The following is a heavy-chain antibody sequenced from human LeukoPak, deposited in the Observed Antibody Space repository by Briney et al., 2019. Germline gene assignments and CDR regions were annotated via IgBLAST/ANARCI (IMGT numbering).Heavy chain of an antibody. CDR2: IYSGRGT. CDR3: AAQWDGGTGAFDI. V-gene: IGHV3-66*01. CDR1: GFTVSSNY. D-gene: IGHD1-26*01. J-gene: IGHJ3*02. Sequence: PGGSLRLSCAASGFTVSSNYMSWVRQAPGKGLEWVSVIYSGRGTNYADSVKGRFTISRDNSKNTLYLQMNSLRAGDTAVYYCAAQWDGGTGAFDIWGQGTMVTVSS.